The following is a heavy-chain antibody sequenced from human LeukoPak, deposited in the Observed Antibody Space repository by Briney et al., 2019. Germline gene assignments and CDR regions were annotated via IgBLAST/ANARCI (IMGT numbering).Heavy chain of an antibody. V-gene: IGHV3-23*01. CDR2: ISGSGGST. CDR1: GFTFSSYA. J-gene: IGHJ3*02. CDR3: AKDLNDILTGYHDAFDI. D-gene: IGHD3-9*01. Sequence: GGSLRLSCAASGFTFSSYAMSWVRQAPGKGLEWVSAISGSGGSTYYADSVKGRFTISRDNSKNTLYLQMNSLRAEDTAVYYCAKDLNDILTGYHDAFDIWGQGTMVTVSS.